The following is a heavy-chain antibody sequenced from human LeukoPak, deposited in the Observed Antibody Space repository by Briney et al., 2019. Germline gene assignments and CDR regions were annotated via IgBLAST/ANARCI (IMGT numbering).Heavy chain of an antibody. CDR1: GFTVSNSY. D-gene: IGHD3-22*01. Sequence: GGSLRLSCAASGFTVSNSYMNWVRQAPGKGLEWVSLIYSGGGTYYADSVKGRFTISRDNSKNTLYLQMNSLRAEDTAVYYCARNYYDSSTYYYFDYWGQGTLVTVSS. CDR2: IYSGGGT. CDR3: ARNYYDSSTYYYFDY. V-gene: IGHV3-66*01. J-gene: IGHJ4*02.